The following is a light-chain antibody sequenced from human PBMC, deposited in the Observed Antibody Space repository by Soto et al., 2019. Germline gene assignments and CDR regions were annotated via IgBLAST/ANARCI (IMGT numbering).Light chain of an antibody. CDR2: GNN. Sequence: QSVLTQPPSVSGAPGQRVTISCTGSGSNIGAGYDVHWYQQLPGTAPKLLIDGNNNRPSGVPDRFSGSKSGTSSSLAITGLQAEDEADYYCQSYDSSLSARYVFGPGTKLTVL. CDR3: QSYDSSLSARYV. V-gene: IGLV1-40*01. CDR1: GSNIGAGYD. J-gene: IGLJ1*01.